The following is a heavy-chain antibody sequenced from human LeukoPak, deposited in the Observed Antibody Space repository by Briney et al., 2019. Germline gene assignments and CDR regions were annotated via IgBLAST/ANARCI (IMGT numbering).Heavy chain of an antibody. CDR1: GFTFIDHY. D-gene: IGHD5/OR15-5a*01. CDR3: ARRNSVTQGLDN. Sequence: GGSLRLSCAAYGFTFIDHYMDWVPQAPGKGLEWIGRIRNKANSYTTEYAASVKGRFTVSRDDSKNSLFLQMNSLESEDTAVYYCARRNSVTQGLDNWGQGTLVTVSS. J-gene: IGHJ4*02. V-gene: IGHV3-72*01. CDR2: IRNKANSYTT.